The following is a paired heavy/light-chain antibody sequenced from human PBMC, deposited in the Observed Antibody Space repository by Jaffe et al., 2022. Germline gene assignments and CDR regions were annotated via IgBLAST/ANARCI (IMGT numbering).Heavy chain of an antibody. J-gene: IGHJ4*02. D-gene: IGHD2-15*01. CDR2: INPVNGNT. V-gene: IGHV1-3*01. CDR3: TRDLFGSSEPFEH. CDR1: GYIFTNYA. Sequence: QVQFVQSGAEVKNPGASVKVSCKASGYIFTNYAVHWVRQAPGQRLEWMGWINPVNGNTHYSQSFQGRVTFTRDTSATTAYMEVSSLRSEDTAVYYCTRDLFGSSEPFEHWGQGTLVTVSS.
Light chain of an antibody. Sequence: EIVLTQSPGTQSLSPGERATLSCRASQSVSSSYLAWYQQKPGQAPRLLIYGASSRATGIPDRFSGSGSGTDFTLTISRLEPEDFAVYYCQQYGSIPKTFGQGTKVEIK. CDR2: GAS. V-gene: IGKV3-20*01. CDR3: QQYGSIPKT. CDR1: QSVSSSY. J-gene: IGKJ1*01.